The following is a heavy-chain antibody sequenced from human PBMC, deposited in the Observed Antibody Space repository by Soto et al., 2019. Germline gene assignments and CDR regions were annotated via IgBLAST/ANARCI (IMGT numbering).Heavy chain of an antibody. CDR1: GASISGSYYY. D-gene: IGHD1-20*01. Sequence: SETLSLTCAVSGASISGSYYYWAWLRQSPGKGPEWIGSVFYTGFTSYNLSLESRVSVSVDTSKSQFSLKLSAVTAADTAVYYCATSQKGYNWNYFDHWGQGALVTVSS. CDR2: VFYTGFT. J-gene: IGHJ4*02. CDR3: ATSQKGYNWNYFDH. V-gene: IGHV4-39*01.